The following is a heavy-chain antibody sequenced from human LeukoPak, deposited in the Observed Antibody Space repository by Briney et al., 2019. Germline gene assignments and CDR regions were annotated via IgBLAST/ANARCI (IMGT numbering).Heavy chain of an antibody. V-gene: IGHV1-46*03. J-gene: IGHJ4*02. Sequence: ASVKVSCKAFGYTFTSYYMHWVRQAPGQGLKWMGIINPSGGSTSYAQKFQGRVTMTRDTSTSTVYMELSSLRSEDTAVYYCARGARGWCSDYWGQGTLVTVSS. CDR1: GYTFTSYY. D-gene: IGHD6-19*01. CDR3: ARGARGWCSDY. CDR2: INPSGGST.